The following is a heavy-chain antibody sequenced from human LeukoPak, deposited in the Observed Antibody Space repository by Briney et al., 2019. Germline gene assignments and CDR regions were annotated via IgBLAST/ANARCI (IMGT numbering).Heavy chain of an antibody. CDR2: MNPNNGGT. CDR3: ARSPGDSYYYGLDA. D-gene: IGHD7-27*01. Sequence: ASVKVSCKASGYTFTGYYLHWVRQAPGQGLEWMGWMNPNNGGTNYAQKFQGWVTMTRDTSISTAYMELSRLRSDDTAVYYCARSPGDSYYYGLDAWGKGTTVTVSS. V-gene: IGHV1-2*04. J-gene: IGHJ6*04. CDR1: GYTFTGYY.